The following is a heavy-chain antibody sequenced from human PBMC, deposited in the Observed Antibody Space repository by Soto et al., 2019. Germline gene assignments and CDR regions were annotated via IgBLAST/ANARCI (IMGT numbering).Heavy chain of an antibody. CDR2: ISYNGDNI. V-gene: IGHV3-30*18. CDR3: AKRGDSTGKNDFDY. J-gene: IGHJ4*02. CDR1: GFTFSSYA. Sequence: QVQLVESGGGVVQPGRSLRLSCAASGFTFSSYAMHWVRQAPGKGLEWVALISYNGDNIYYADSVKGRFTISRDNSKNTLFLQMNSLRAEDTAVYYCAKRGDSTGKNDFDYWGQGNLVTVSS. D-gene: IGHD2-8*02.